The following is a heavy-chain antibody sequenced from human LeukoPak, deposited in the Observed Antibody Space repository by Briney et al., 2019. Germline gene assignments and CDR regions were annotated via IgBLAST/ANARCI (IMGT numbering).Heavy chain of an antibody. J-gene: IGHJ4*02. V-gene: IGHV3-21*01. CDR1: GFTFSSYS. Sequence: PGGSLRLSCAASGFTFSSYSMNWVRQAPGKGLEWVSSISSSSSYIYYADSVKGRFTISRDNAKNSLYLQMNSLRAEDTAVYYCARGPLQYCSGGSCYSSDYWGQGTLVTVSS. D-gene: IGHD2-15*01. CDR2: ISSSSSYI. CDR3: ARGPLQYCSGGSCYSSDY.